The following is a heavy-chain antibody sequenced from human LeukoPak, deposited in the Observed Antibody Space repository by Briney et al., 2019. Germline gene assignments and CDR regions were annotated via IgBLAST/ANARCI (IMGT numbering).Heavy chain of an antibody. CDR3: ARAPNYYDSSGYLYYFDY. J-gene: IGHJ4*02. CDR1: GFTFSSYA. CDR2: ISSNGGST. Sequence: GGSLRLSCAASGFTFSSYAMHWVRQAPGKGLEYVSAISSNGGSTYYANSVKGRFTISGDNSKNTLYLQMGSLRAEDMAVYYCARAPNYYDSSGYLYYFDYWGQGTLVTVSS. V-gene: IGHV3-64*01. D-gene: IGHD3-22*01.